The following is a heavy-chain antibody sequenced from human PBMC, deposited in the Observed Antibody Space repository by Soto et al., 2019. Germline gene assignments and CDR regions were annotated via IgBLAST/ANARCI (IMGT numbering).Heavy chain of an antibody. Sequence: SQTLSLTCAVYGGSFSGYYWSWIRQPPGKGLEWIGEINHSGSTNYNPSLKSRVTISVDTSKNQFSLKLSSVTAAGTAVYYCARRAIDDYTHYGDDYWGQGTLVPVSS. V-gene: IGHV4-34*01. D-gene: IGHD4-4*01. CDR3: ARRAIDDYTHYGDDY. CDR2: INHSGST. J-gene: IGHJ4*02. CDR1: GGSFSGYY.